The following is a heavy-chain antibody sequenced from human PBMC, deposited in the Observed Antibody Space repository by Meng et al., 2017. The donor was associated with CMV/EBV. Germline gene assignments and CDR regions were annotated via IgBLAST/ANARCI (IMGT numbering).Heavy chain of an antibody. J-gene: IGHJ4*02. Sequence: QFQMGQAGVRVKKRGASVKVSCKASGYTFNSYGISWVRQAPGQGLEWMGWISAYNGNTNYAQKLQGRVTMTTDTSTSTAYMELRSLRSDDTAVYYCAAYPQTMVRGVALWGAFDYWGQGTLVTVSS. CDR1: GYTFNSYG. D-gene: IGHD3-10*01. CDR3: AAYPQTMVRGVALWGAFDY. CDR2: ISAYNGNT. V-gene: IGHV1-18*01.